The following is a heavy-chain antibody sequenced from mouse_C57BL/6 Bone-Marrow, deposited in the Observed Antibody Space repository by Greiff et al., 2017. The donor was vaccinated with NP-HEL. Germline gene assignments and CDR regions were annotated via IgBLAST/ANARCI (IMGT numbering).Heavy chain of an antibody. CDR3: AREMITTVVDYYAMDY. CDR1: GYTFTSYW. J-gene: IGHJ4*01. D-gene: IGHD1-1*01. CDR2: IDPSDSYT. V-gene: IGHV1-69*01. Sequence: QVQLQQPGAELVMPGASVKLSCKASGYTFTSYWMHWVKQRPGQGLGWIGEIDPSDSYTNYNQKFKGKSTLTVDKSSSPAYMQLSSLTSEDSAVYYCAREMITTVVDYYAMDYWGQGTSVTVSS.